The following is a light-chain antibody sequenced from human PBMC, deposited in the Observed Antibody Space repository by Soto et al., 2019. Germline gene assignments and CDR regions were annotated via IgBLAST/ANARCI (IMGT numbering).Light chain of an antibody. J-gene: IGLJ2*01. CDR1: SSDVGGYNY. CDR2: EVS. CDR3: NSYAGSNNVV. V-gene: IGLV2-8*01. Sequence: QSVLTQPPSASGSPGQSVTISCTGTSSDVGGYNYVSWYQQHPGKAPKLMIYEVSKRPSGVPDRFSGSKSDNTASLTVSGLQAEDEADYYCNSYAGSNNVVFGGGTKLTVL.